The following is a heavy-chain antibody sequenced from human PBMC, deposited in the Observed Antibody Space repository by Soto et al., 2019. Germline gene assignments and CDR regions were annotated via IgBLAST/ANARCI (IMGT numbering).Heavy chain of an antibody. CDR2: ISSNGGST. Sequence: GGSLRLTCAASGFTFSSYAMHWVRQAPGKGLEYVSAISSNGGSTYYANSVKGRFTISRDNSKNTLYLQMNSLRAEDTAVYYCAVMGGIIDFDYWGQGTLVTVSS. D-gene: IGHD3-10*01. CDR1: GFTFSSYA. CDR3: AVMGGIIDFDY. J-gene: IGHJ4*02. V-gene: IGHV3-64*04.